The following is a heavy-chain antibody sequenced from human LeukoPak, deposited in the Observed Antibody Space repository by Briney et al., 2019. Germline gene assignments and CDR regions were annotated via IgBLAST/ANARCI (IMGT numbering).Heavy chain of an antibody. V-gene: IGHV3-30-3*01. Sequence: RSLRLSCAASGFTFSSYAMHWVRQAPGKGLERVAVISYDGSNKYYPDSVKGRFTNSRDNSKNTLYLQMNSLRAEDTAVYYCARGGYTTGFDYWGQGTLVTVSS. J-gene: IGHJ4*02. CDR2: ISYDGSNK. CDR3: ARGGYTTGFDY. D-gene: IGHD6-13*01. CDR1: GFTFSSYA.